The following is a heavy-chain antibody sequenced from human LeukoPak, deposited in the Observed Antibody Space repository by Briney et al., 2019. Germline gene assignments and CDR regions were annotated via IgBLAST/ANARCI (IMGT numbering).Heavy chain of an antibody. CDR3: ARVSVVPAVLGAYYYYYGMDV. D-gene: IGHD2-2*01. J-gene: IGHJ6*02. CDR2: IYYSGST. V-gene: IGHV4-31*03. CDR1: GGSISSGGYY. Sequence: PSQTLSLTCTVSGGSISSGGYYWSWIRQHPGKGLEWIGYIYYSGSTYYNPSLKSRVTISVDTSKNQFSLKLSSVTAADTAVYYCARVSVVPAVLGAYYYYYGMDVWGQGTTVTVSS.